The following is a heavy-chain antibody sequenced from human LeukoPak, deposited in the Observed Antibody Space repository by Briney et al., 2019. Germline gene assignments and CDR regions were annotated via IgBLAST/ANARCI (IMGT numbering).Heavy chain of an antibody. CDR3: ANHLACGSTSCPSFDD. V-gene: IGHV3-30-3*01. Sequence: PGGSLRLSCAASGFTFSNYAMHWVRQAPGKGLEWVAVISYDGNNKYYADSVKGRFTISRDNSKNTLYLQMNSLRAEDTAVYYCANHLACGSTSCPSFDDWGQGTLVTVSS. D-gene: IGHD2-2*01. J-gene: IGHJ4*02. CDR1: GFTFSNYA. CDR2: ISYDGNNK.